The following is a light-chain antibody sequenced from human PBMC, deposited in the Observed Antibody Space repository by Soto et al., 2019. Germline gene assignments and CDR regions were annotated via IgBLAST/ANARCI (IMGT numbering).Light chain of an antibody. CDR3: QQYKTYPWT. Sequence: DIQMTQSPSTLSTSVGDRVTITCRASQSISSWLAWYQQKPGKAPKLLIYGASSLEGGVPSRFGGSGSGTEFTLTISSLQPDDFATYYCQQYKTYPWTFGQGTKVEIK. V-gene: IGKV1-5*03. J-gene: IGKJ1*01. CDR2: GAS. CDR1: QSISSW.